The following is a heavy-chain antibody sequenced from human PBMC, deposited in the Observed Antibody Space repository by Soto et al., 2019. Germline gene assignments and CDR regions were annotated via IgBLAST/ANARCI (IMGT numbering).Heavy chain of an antibody. CDR2: ISNDGTSE. Sequence: QVQVLESGGGVVHPEKSLRLSCAASGFTFSNFGMHWVRQAPGKGLEWVAVISNDGTSENYAQSVKGRFTISRDNSKNTLYLQMNSLRAEDTAVYYCAGGSGSYYVWGQGTLVTVSS. J-gene: IGHJ4*02. D-gene: IGHD1-26*01. CDR3: AGGSGSYYV. CDR1: GFTFSNFG. V-gene: IGHV3-30*03.